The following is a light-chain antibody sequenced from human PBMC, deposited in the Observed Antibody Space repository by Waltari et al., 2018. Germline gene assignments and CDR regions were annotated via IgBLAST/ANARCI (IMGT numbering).Light chain of an antibody. CDR2: AAS. V-gene: IGKV4-1*01. J-gene: IGKJ3*01. CDR1: LSILHSSQNKNY. CDR3: QQYFSSPLS. Sequence: DIVMTQSPDSLSVSLGERATINCKSSLSILHSSQNKNYLAWYQQRSGQSPKLLIYAASTRESGGPNLFSGNGSGTYCTRTICGLQAEDVAVYYCQQYFSSPLSFGPGTKVDIK.